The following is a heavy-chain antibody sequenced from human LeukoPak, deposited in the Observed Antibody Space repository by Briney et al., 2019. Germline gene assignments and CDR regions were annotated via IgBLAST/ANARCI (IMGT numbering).Heavy chain of an antibody. J-gene: IGHJ6*04. D-gene: IGHD3-22*01. V-gene: IGHV3-74*01. CDR3: ARDGVYYDSSGYPGVMDV. CDR2: INTDWSST. Sequence: GGPLTLFCTPWGLTLSSYWMHWLRQAPGKARVGVSRINTDWSSTSYADSVKGRFTISRDNAKNTLYLQMNSLRAEDTAVYYCARDGVYYDSSGYPGVMDVWGKGTTVTVSS. CDR1: GLTLSSYW.